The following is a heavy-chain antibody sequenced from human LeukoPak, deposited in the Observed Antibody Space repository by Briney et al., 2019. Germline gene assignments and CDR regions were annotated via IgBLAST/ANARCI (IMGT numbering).Heavy chain of an antibody. Sequence: SETLSLTCAVYGGSFSGYYWSWIRQPPGKGLEWIGEINHSGSTNYNPSLKSRVTISVDTSKNQFSLKLSSVTAADTAVYYCARGGTTMIVVPVAFDIWGQGTMVTVSS. CDR2: INHSGST. CDR3: ARGGTTMIVVPVAFDI. D-gene: IGHD3-22*01. CDR1: GGSFSGYY. J-gene: IGHJ3*02. V-gene: IGHV4-34*01.